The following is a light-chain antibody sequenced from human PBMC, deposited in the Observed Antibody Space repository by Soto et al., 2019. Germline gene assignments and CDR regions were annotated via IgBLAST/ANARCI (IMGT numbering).Light chain of an antibody. J-gene: IGKJ5*01. CDR1: QSVSSK. Sequence: EIVMTQSPATLSVSPGERATLSCRASQSVSSKLAWFQQKPGQAPSLLIYGVSTRATGVPDRFSGSGSGTDFTLTITRLEPEDFAVYYCQQYGSSPRTFGQGTRLEI. V-gene: IGKV3-20*01. CDR2: GVS. CDR3: QQYGSSPRT.